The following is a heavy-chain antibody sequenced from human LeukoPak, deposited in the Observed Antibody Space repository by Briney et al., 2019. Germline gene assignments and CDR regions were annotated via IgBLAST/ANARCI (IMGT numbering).Heavy chain of an antibody. CDR2: INHSGST. Sequence: SETLSLTCAVYGGSFSGYYWSWIRQPPGKGLEWIGEINHSGSTNYNPSLKSRVTISVDTSENQFSLKLSSVTAADTAVYYCASHYYDSSGYEGLFDYWGQGTLVTVSS. CDR3: ASHYYDSSGYEGLFDY. CDR1: GGSFSGYY. D-gene: IGHD3-22*01. J-gene: IGHJ4*02. V-gene: IGHV4-34*01.